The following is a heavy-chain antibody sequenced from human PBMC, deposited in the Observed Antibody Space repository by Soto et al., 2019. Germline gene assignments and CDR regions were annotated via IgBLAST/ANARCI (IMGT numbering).Heavy chain of an antibody. CDR2: INAGNGNT. CDR3: ATDSRYGDHDY. V-gene: IGHV1-3*01. Sequence: ASVKVSCKDSGYTFTSFAMHWVRQAPGQRLEWMGWINAGNGNTKDSQKVQGRVTITRDTSASTAYMELSPLRSEDTAVYYCATDSRYGDHDYWGQGSLVTVSS. J-gene: IGHJ4*02. D-gene: IGHD4-17*01. CDR1: GYTFTSFA.